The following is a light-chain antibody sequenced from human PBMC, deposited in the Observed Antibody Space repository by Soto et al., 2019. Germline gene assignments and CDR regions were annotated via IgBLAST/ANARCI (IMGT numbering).Light chain of an antibody. CDR3: QQYHNWPPYT. J-gene: IGKJ2*01. Sequence: EIVMTQSPATLSVSPGDRATLSCRASQNINNNLAWYQQKPGQAPRLLISGASTRATGVPARFSGSGSGTEFTLTVCSLQSEDFAVYYCQQYHNWPPYTFGQGTKVDIK. CDR2: GAS. V-gene: IGKV3-15*01. CDR1: QNINNN.